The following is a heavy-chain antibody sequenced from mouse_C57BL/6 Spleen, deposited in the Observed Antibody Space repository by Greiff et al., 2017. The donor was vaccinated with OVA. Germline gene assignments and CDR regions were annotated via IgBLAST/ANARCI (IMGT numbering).Heavy chain of an antibody. CDR3: AFIYYDYDYYAMDY. CDR2: IDPSDSET. J-gene: IGHJ4*01. V-gene: IGHV1-52*01. CDR1: GYTFTSYW. Sequence: VQLQQPGAELVRPGSSVKLSCKASGYTFTSYWMHWVKQRPIQGLEWIGNIDPSDSETHYNQKFKDKATLTVYKSSSTAYMQLSSLTSEDSAVYYCAFIYYDYDYYAMDYWGQGTSVTVSS. D-gene: IGHD2-4*01.